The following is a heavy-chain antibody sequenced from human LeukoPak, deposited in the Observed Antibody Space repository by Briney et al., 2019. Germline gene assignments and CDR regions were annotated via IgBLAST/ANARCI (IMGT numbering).Heavy chain of an antibody. V-gene: IGHV3-21*01. CDR2: ISSTSNYI. Sequence: GGSLRLSCAATGFTFSSYSMNWVRQAPGKGLEWVSSISSTSNYIYYADSVKGRSTISRDNAKNSLYLQMNSLRAGDTAVYYCARDHCSSTSCYIGWGYYYYGMDVWGQGTTVTVSS. CDR1: GFTFSSYS. D-gene: IGHD2-2*02. CDR3: ARDHCSSTSCYIGWGYYYYGMDV. J-gene: IGHJ6*02.